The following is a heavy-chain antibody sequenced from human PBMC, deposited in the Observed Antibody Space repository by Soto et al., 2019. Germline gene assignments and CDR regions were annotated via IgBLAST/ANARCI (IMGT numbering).Heavy chain of an antibody. D-gene: IGHD3-22*01. V-gene: IGHV1-18*01. CDR1: GYTFTSYG. CDR3: ARGRDYYDSSGYFNYYGMDV. CDR2: ISAYNGNT. Sequence: ASVKVSCKASGYTFTSYGISWVRQAPGQGLEWMGWISAYNGNTNYAQKLQGRVTMTTDTSTSTAYMELRSLRSDDTAVYYCARGRDYYDSSGYFNYYGMDVWGQGTTVTVSS. J-gene: IGHJ6*02.